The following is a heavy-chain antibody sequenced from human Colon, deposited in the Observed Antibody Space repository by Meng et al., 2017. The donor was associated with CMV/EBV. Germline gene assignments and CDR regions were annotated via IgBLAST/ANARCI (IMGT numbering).Heavy chain of an antibody. CDR2: FIPILGRA. CDR3: VSFVVVPAAMPSSAFDM. CDR1: GGTFNNHT. J-gene: IGHJ3*02. D-gene: IGHD2-2*01. V-gene: IGHV1-69*02. Sequence: SVTVSCKASGGTFNNHTITWVRQAPGQGLECMGRFIPILGRANYAQKFQGRLTITADKSTNTAYMQLTSLRSEDTAMYYCVSFVVVPAAMPSSAFDMWGQGTMVTVSS.